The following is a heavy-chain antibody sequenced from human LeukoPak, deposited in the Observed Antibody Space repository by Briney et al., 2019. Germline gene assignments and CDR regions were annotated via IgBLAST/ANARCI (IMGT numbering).Heavy chain of an antibody. V-gene: IGHV3-7*03. CDR2: IKDDGSET. D-gene: IGHD2-2*02. J-gene: IGHJ5*02. CDR1: RFTFSNYW. CDR3: AKSGCSSTSCYSILSGWLDP. Sequence: GGSLRLSCAASRFTFSNYWMAWVRQAPGKGLEWVANIKDDGSETYYVASVKGRFTISRDNAKDSLYLQMNSLRAEDAAVYYCAKSGCSSTSCYSILSGWLDPWGQGTLVTVSS.